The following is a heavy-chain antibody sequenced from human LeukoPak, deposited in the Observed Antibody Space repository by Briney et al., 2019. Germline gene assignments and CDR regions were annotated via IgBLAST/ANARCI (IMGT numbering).Heavy chain of an antibody. CDR1: GYAISSGYY. CDR2: VYHSGST. V-gene: IGHV4-38-2*02. D-gene: IGHD3-3*01. J-gene: IGHJ4*02. Sequence: HSETLSLTCTVSGYAISSGYYCGWIRQPPGKGLEWIGSVYHSGSTYYNPSLKSRVTISMDKSKNQFSLKLTAVTAADTAVYYCGSQKEWSLTEYHFDYWGQGTLVTVSS. CDR3: GSQKEWSLTEYHFDY.